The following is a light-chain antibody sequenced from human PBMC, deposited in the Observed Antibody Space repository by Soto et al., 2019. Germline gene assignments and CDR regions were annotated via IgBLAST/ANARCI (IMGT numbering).Light chain of an antibody. V-gene: IGLV2-14*01. Sequence: QSALTQPASVSGSPGQSITISCTGTSSDVGGYNYVSWYQQHPGKAPKLMIYDVSNRPSGVSNRFSGSKYGNTGSLTISGLQSEDEADYYCSSYTSSSTLYVVFGGGTKLTVL. CDR1: SSDVGGYNY. CDR2: DVS. CDR3: SSYTSSSTLYVV. J-gene: IGLJ2*01.